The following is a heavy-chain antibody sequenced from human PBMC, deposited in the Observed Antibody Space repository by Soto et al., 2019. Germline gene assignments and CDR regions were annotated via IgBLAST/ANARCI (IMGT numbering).Heavy chain of an antibody. J-gene: IGHJ4*02. CDR1: GYTFTSYA. Sequence: ASVKVSCKASGYTFTSYAMHWLRQAPGQRLEWMGWINAGNGNTKYSQKFQGRVTITRDTSASTAYMELSSLRSEDTAVYYCASEARREDGSFDYWGQGTLVTVSS. D-gene: IGHD1-26*01. V-gene: IGHV1-3*01. CDR3: ASEARREDGSFDY. CDR2: INAGNGNT.